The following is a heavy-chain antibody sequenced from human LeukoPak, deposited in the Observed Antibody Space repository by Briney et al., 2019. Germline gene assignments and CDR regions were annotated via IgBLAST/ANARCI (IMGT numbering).Heavy chain of an antibody. CDR1: GGTFSSYA. V-gene: IGHV1-69*01. D-gene: IGHD3-9*01. CDR2: IIPIFGTA. Sequence: KISCKASGGTFSSYAISWVRQAPGQGLEWMGGIIPIFGTANYAQKFQGRVTITADESTSTAYMELSSLRSEDTAVYYCARDWARKYDIYGMDVWGQGTTVTVSS. J-gene: IGHJ6*02. CDR3: ARDWARKYDIYGMDV.